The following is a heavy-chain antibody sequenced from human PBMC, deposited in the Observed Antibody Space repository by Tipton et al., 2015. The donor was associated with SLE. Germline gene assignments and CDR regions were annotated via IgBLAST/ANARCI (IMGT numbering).Heavy chain of an antibody. Sequence: QLVQSGAEVKKPGASVKVSCKASGYTFTSYGISWVRQAPGQGLVWMGWISVYNGNTNYAQKLQGRVTVTTDTSTNTAYMELRSLRSDDTAVYYCARLVTGYYTENYYYYMDVWGKGTTVTVSS. D-gene: IGHD3-3*01. CDR3: ARLVTGYYTENYYYYMDV. CDR1: GYTFTSYG. V-gene: IGHV1-18*04. J-gene: IGHJ6*03. CDR2: ISVYNGNT.